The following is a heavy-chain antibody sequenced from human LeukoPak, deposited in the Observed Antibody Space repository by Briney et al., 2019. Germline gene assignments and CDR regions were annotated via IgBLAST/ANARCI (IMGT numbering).Heavy chain of an antibody. CDR1: GFTFDDYA. CDR3: AKDMGYDSSGPLDY. D-gene: IGHD3-22*01. CDR2: ISWNSGSI. J-gene: IGHJ4*02. V-gene: IGHV3-9*03. Sequence: PGRSLRHSSAASGFTFDDYAMHWVRQAPGKGLEWVSGISWNSGSIGYADSVKGRFTISRDNAKNSLYLQMNSLRAEDMALYYCAKDMGYDSSGPLDYWGQGTLVTVSS.